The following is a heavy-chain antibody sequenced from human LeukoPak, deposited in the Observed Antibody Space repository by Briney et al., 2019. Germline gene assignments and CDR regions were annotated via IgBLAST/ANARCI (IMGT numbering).Heavy chain of an antibody. J-gene: IGHJ5*02. Sequence: GGSLRFSCAASGFTFSSYSMNWVRQAPGKGLEWVSSISSSSSYIYSADSVKGRFTISRDNAKNSLYLQMNSLRAEDTAVYYCARDSRMNYYASWGRGTLVTVSS. D-gene: IGHD3-3*01. CDR1: GFTFSSYS. CDR2: ISSSSSYI. CDR3: ARDSRMNYYAS. V-gene: IGHV3-21*01.